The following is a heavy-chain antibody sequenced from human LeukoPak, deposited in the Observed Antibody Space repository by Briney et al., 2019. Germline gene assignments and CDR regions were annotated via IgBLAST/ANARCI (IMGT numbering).Heavy chain of an antibody. V-gene: IGHV3-48*03. J-gene: IGHJ4*02. D-gene: IGHD4-17*01. CDR3: ASTAYGDYDGRGY. Sequence: GGSLRLSCAASGFTFSSYEMNWVRQAPGKGLGWVSYISSSGSTIYYADSVKGRFTISRDNAKNSLYLQMNSLRAEDTAVYYCASTAYGDYDGRGYWGQGTLVTVSS. CDR1: GFTFSSYE. CDR2: ISSSGSTI.